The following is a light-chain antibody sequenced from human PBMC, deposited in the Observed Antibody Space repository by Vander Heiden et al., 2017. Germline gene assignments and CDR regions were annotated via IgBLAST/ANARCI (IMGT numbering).Light chain of an antibody. CDR2: GAS. CDR3: QQYGTSPVT. Sequence: EIVLTHSPDTLSLSPGERATLYCRASQSVNTNFLAWYQQKPGQAPRLLMSGASTRATGVPDRFSGSGSGTDFTLIISRLESEDCAVYFCQQYGTSPVTFGQGTRLELK. CDR1: QSVNTNF. V-gene: IGKV3-20*01. J-gene: IGKJ5*01.